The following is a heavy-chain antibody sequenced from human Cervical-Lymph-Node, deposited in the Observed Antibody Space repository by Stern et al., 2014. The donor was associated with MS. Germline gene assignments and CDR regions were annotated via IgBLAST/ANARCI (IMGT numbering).Heavy chain of an antibody. CDR1: GGSISSYY. D-gene: IGHD3-3*01. CDR2: IYYSGSS. CDR3: ARFCGVRDAFDI. V-gene: IGHV4-59*01. Sequence: VQLEESGPGLVKPSETLSLTCTVSGGSISSYYWSWIRQPPGKGLEWIGYIYYSGSSNYNPSLKSRVTISVDTSKNQFSLKLSSVTAADTAVYYCARFCGVRDAFDIWGQGTMVTVSS. J-gene: IGHJ3*02.